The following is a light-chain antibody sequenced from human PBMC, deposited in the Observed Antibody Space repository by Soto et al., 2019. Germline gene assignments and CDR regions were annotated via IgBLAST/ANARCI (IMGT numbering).Light chain of an antibody. J-gene: IGLJ3*02. Sequence: QSALTQPASVSGSLGQSITISCTGTSSDIGRYDYVSWYQQHPHKAPILIIYEVNNRPSGVSNRFSGSKSGNTASLTISGLQAEDEADYYCSSYTSSSTRVFGGGTKLTVL. CDR3: SSYTSSSTRV. CDR2: EVN. CDR1: SSDIGRYDY. V-gene: IGLV2-14*01.